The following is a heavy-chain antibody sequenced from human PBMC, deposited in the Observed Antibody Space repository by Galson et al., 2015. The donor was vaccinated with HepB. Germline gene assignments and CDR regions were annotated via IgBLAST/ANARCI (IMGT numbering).Heavy chain of an antibody. CDR3: AKDEPHYDSGSYGYFDY. CDR2: ISYDGSNK. CDR1: GFTFSNYG. J-gene: IGHJ4*02. D-gene: IGHD3-10*01. V-gene: IGHV3-30*18. Sequence: SLRLSCAASGFTFSNYGMHWVRQAPGKGLEWVAVISYDGSNKYYADSVKGRLTISRDNSENTVYLQMNSLRAEDTAVYYCAKDEPHYDSGSYGYFDYWGQGTLVTVSS.